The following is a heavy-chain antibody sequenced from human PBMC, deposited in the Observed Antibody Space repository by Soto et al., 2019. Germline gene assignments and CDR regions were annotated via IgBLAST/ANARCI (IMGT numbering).Heavy chain of an antibody. J-gene: IGHJ4*02. D-gene: IGHD2-15*01. V-gene: IGHV3-30*18. CDR3: AKETYSGPLDY. CDR1: GFTFSSYG. Sequence: QVQLVESGGGVVQPGRSLRLSCAASGFTFSSYGMHWVRQAPGKGLEWVAVISYDGSNKYYADSVKGRFTISRDNSKNTLYLHMNSLRAEDTAVSYCAKETYSGPLDYWGQGTLVTVSS. CDR2: ISYDGSNK.